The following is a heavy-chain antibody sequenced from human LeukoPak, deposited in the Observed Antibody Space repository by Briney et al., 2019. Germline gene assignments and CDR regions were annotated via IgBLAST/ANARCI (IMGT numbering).Heavy chain of an antibody. D-gene: IGHD4-17*01. J-gene: IGHJ4*02. CDR2: YYSGTT. Sequence: YYSGTTYYKPSLKSRLTISLDASNNQFSLKLSSVTAADTAVYYCAREDDYDAWDEFSSRDYWGQGLLVTVSS. CDR3: AREDDYDAWDEFSSRDY. V-gene: IGHV4-30-4*05.